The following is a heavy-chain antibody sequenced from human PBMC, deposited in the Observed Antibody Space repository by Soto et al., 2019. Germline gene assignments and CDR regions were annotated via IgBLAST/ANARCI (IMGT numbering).Heavy chain of an antibody. V-gene: IGHV3-49*03. J-gene: IGHJ5*02. CDR3: TRGAYYYGSGSYPNWFDP. CDR2: IRSKAYGGTT. Sequence: PGGSLRLSCTASGFTFGDYAMIWFRQAPGKGLEWVGFIRSKAYGGTTEYAASVKGRFTISRDDSKSIAYLQMNSLKTEDTAVYYCTRGAYYYGSGSYPNWFDPWGQGTLVTVSS. CDR1: GFTFGDYA. D-gene: IGHD3-10*01.